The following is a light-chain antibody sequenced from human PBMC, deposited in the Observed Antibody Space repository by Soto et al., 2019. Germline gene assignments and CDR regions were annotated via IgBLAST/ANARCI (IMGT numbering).Light chain of an antibody. CDR1: HDVGGN. CDR2: DAS. CDR3: QQYSSMLS. J-gene: IGKJ4*01. V-gene: IGKV1-33*01. Sequence: DIPMTQSPSSLSASVGDRVTIACHSSHDVGGNLNWFQQKPGEAPKLLIYDASNLERGVPSRFSGSGSGTDFSLTISSLQPEDVATYFCQQYSSMLSFGGGTEVDLK.